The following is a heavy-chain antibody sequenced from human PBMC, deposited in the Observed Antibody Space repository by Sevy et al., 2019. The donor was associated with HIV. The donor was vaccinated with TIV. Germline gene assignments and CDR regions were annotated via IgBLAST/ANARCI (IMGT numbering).Heavy chain of an antibody. V-gene: IGHV3-23*01. CDR2: ISGSGGST. Sequence: GGCLRLSCAASGFTFSSYAMSWVRQAPGKGLEWVLAISGSGGSTYYADSVKGRFTISRDNSKNTLYLQMNSLRAEDTAVYYCAKGQSTTIFGVVTPNFDYWGQGTLVTVSS. J-gene: IGHJ4*02. CDR1: GFTFSSYA. CDR3: AKGQSTTIFGVVTPNFDY. D-gene: IGHD3-3*01.